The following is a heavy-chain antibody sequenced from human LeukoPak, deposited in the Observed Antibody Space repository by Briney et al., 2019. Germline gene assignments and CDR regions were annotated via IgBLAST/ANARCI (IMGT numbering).Heavy chain of an antibody. D-gene: IGHD2-21*02. CDR3: ARVVGLAYCGGDCNSYFDY. Sequence: AETLSLTCTVSGGSISSYYWSWIRQPPGKGLEWIGYIYYSGSTNYNPSLKSRVTISVDTSKNQFSLKLSSVTAADTAVYYCARVVGLAYCGGDCNSYFDYWGQGTLVTVSS. V-gene: IGHV4-59*01. CDR1: GGSISSYY. CDR2: IYYSGST. J-gene: IGHJ4*02.